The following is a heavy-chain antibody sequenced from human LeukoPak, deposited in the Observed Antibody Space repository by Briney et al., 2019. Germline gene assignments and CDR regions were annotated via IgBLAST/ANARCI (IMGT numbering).Heavy chain of an antibody. J-gene: IGHJ4*02. CDR3: ARHRGSSSNFDY. Sequence: PSETLSLTCTVSGGSTSSSNYYWDWIRQPPGKGLEWIGSIYYSGSTYYNPSLKSRVTISVDTSKNQFSLKLSSVTAADTAVYYCARHRGSSSNFDYWGQGALITVSS. CDR1: GGSTSSSNYY. V-gene: IGHV4-39*01. CDR2: IYYSGST. D-gene: IGHD6-6*01.